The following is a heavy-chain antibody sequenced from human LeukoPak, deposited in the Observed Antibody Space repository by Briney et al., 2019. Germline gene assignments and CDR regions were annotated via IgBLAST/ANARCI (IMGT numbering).Heavy chain of an antibody. J-gene: IGHJ5*02. D-gene: IGHD3-10*01. Sequence: ASVKVSCKASGYTFTGYYMLWVRQAPGQGLEWMGWINPNSGGTNYAQKFQGRVTMTRDTSISTAYMDLSRLRSGDTAVYYCARDSLPGEDGSGTIDPWGQGTLVTVSS. V-gene: IGHV1-2*02. CDR3: ARDSLPGEDGSGTIDP. CDR1: GYTFTGYY. CDR2: INPNSGGT.